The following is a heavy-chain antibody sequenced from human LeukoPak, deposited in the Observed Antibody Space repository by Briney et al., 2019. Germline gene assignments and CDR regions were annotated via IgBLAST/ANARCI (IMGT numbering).Heavy chain of an antibody. V-gene: IGHV3-21*01. CDR2: ISSSSSYI. CDR3: ARVLPTVTWGRAFDI. CDR1: GFTFSSYS. D-gene: IGHD4-17*01. J-gene: IGHJ3*02. Sequence: GGSLRLSCAASGFTFSSYSMNWVRQAPGKGLEWVSSISSSSSYIYYADSVKGRFTISRDNAKNSLYLQMNSLRAEDTAVYYCARVLPTVTWGRAFDIWGQGTMVTVSS.